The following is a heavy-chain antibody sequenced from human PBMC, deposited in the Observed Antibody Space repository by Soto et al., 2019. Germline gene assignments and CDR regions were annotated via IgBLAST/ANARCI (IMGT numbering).Heavy chain of an antibody. D-gene: IGHD2-8*02. CDR2: ISRDGGTK. CDR3: TGEVASGY. CDR1: GFTVSSYG. Sequence: QVQLVESGGGVVQPGRSLRLSCAVSGFTVSSYGMHWVRQAPGKGLEWVAVISRDGGTKFYADSVKGRFTISKDNSRNTLFLETNSLRGADMAVYYCTGEVASGYWGQGTLVTVSS. J-gene: IGHJ4*02. V-gene: IGHV3-30*03.